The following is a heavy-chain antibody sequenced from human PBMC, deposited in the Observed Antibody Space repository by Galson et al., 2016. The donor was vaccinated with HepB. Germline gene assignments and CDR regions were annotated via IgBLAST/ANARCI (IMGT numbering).Heavy chain of an antibody. CDR1: GFAFNTYW. V-gene: IGHV3-7*01. CDR2: IMQDASEK. D-gene: IGHD2-21*02. Sequence: SLRLSCAASGFAFNTYWMSWVRHAPGKGLEWVANIMQDASEKYYVDSVEGRFTISRDNAKNSLYLQMNSLTADDTAVYYCARDYRHCGADPMGAQGTLVTVSS. J-gene: IGHJ4*02. CDR3: ARDYRHCGADPM.